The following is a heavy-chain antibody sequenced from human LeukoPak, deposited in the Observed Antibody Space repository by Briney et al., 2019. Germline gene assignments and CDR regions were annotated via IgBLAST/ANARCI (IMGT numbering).Heavy chain of an antibody. Sequence: PGGSLRLSXAASGFTFSSYWMSWVRQAPGKGLEWVANIKQDGSEKYYVDSVKGRFTISRDNAKNSLYLQMNSLRAEDTAVYYCARDSPNYDYVWGSYSDYWGQGTLVTVSS. D-gene: IGHD3-16*01. CDR2: IKQDGSEK. CDR1: GFTFSSYW. J-gene: IGHJ4*02. V-gene: IGHV3-7*01. CDR3: ARDSPNYDYVWGSYSDY.